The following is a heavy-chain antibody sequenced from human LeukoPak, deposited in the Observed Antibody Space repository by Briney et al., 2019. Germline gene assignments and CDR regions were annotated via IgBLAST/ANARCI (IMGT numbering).Heavy chain of an antibody. J-gene: IGHJ4*02. CDR2: IRGSDGST. V-gene: IGHV3-23*01. Sequence: GGSLRLSCAASGFPFSTYAMSWVRQAPGKGLKWVSSIRGSDGSTYYADSVKGRFAISRDNSKSTLYLQMNSLRAEDTAVYYCAKDVYGDYGGLDYWGQGTLVTVSS. D-gene: IGHD4-17*01. CDR1: GFPFSTYA. CDR3: AKDVYGDYGGLDY.